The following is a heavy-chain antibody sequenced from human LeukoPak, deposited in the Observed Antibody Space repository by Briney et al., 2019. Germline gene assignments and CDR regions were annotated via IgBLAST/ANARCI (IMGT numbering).Heavy chain of an antibody. CDR1: GESFSAYF. D-gene: IGHD2-15*01. V-gene: IGHV4-34*01. CDR3: ASRSLTLAAARCFDD. CDR2: IDHRGVS. J-gene: IGHJ4*03. Sequence: SETLSLTCAVSGESFSAYFWSWIRQVPGKGLEWIGEIDHRGVSTYNPSLKSRATMLVDTSNNHFSLSLTSVTAADTATYSCASRSLTLAAARCFDDWGQGTVVTVSS.